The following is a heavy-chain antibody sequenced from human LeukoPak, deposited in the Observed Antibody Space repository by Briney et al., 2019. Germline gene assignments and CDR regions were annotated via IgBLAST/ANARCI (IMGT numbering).Heavy chain of an antibody. CDR2: ISGSGGSA. J-gene: IGHJ3*02. V-gene: IGHV3-23*01. Sequence: GGSLRLSCAASGFTFSNYAMTWVRQAPGKGLEWVSTISGSGGSAYYADSVKGRFTISRDNSNNTLYLQMYTLRAEDTAVYYCAKDPEVYCSSTSCYTPLDIWGQGTMVTVSS. D-gene: IGHD2-2*02. CDR1: GFTFSNYA. CDR3: AKDPEVYCSSTSCYTPLDI.